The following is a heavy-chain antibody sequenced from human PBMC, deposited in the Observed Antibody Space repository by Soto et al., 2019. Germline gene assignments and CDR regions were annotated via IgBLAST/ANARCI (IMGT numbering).Heavy chain of an antibody. V-gene: IGHV4-61*01. J-gene: IGHJ6*02. CDR2: IYYSGST. CDR1: GGSVSSGSYY. Sequence: PSETLSLTCTVSGGSVSSGSYYWSWIRQPPGKGLEWIGYIYYSGSTNYNPSLKSRVTISVDTSKNQFSLKLSSVTAADTAVYYCARDRLRTGTTGMDVWGQGTTVTVSS. D-gene: IGHD1-7*01. CDR3: ARDRLRTGTTGMDV.